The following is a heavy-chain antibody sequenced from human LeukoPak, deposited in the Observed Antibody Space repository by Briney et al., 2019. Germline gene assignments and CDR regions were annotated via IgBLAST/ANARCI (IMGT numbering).Heavy chain of an antibody. CDR2: ISSSSYI. D-gene: IGHD3-22*01. J-gene: IGHJ4*02. Sequence: GGSLRLSCAASGFTFSSYSMNWVRPAPGKGLEWVSSISSSSYIYYADSVKGRFTISRDNAKNSLYLQMNSLRAEDTAVYYCARVGYYYDSSGPMDYWGQGTLVTVSS. CDR1: GFTFSSYS. CDR3: ARVGYYYDSSGPMDY. V-gene: IGHV3-21*01.